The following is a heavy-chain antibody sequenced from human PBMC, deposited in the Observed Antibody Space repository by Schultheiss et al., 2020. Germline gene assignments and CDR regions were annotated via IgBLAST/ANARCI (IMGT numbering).Heavy chain of an antibody. V-gene: IGHV3-7*01. CDR2: VKYDGSEK. J-gene: IGHJ4*02. D-gene: IGHD3-22*01. Sequence: GGSLRLSCAASGFTFSSYWMNWVRQAPGKGLEWVASVKYDGSEKYYVDSVKGRFTISRDNAKNSLYLQMNSLRAEDTAVYYCARVGQYYDSSGPPRYWGQGTLVTVSS. CDR3: ARVGQYYDSSGPPRY. CDR1: GFTFSSYW.